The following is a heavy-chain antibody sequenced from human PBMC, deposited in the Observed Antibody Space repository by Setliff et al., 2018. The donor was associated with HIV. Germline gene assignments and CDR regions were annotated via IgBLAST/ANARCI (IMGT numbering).Heavy chain of an antibody. CDR2: FYYSGRT. J-gene: IGHJ3*02. D-gene: IGHD5-12*01. V-gene: IGHV4-39*01. CDR3: ATASGYDLFMGAFDI. Sequence: TSETLSLTCTVSGGSINSSTYYWGWIRQPPGKGLEWIGSFYYSGRTYYSPSLRSRVTISVDTSKNQFSLRLSSVTAADTAVYYCATASGYDLFMGAFDIWGQGTMVTVSS. CDR1: GGSINSSTYY.